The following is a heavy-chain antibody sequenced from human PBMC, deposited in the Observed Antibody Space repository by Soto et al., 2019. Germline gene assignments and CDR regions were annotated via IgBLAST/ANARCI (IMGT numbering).Heavy chain of an antibody. CDR2: ISAYNGNT. CDR1: GYTFTSYG. D-gene: IGHD6-19*01. V-gene: IGHV1-18*01. J-gene: IGHJ3*02. Sequence: ASVKVSCKASGYTFTSYGISWVRQAPGQGLEWMGWISAYNGNTNYAQKLQGRVTMTTDTSTSTAYMELRSLRSDDTAMYYCARDQDIAVAGNDAFDIWGQGTMVTVSS. CDR3: ARDQDIAVAGNDAFDI.